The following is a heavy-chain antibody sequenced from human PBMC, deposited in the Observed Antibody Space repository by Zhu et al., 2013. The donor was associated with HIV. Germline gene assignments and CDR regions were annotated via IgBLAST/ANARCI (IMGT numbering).Heavy chain of an antibody. CDR3: ARVTLVRGAFSFDP. CDR1: GGAFNNFV. D-gene: IGHD3-10*01. CDR2: FIPISGTA. Sequence: QVHLVQSGAEVKKPGSSVKVSCKASGGAFNNFVITWVRQAPGQGLEWVGGFIPISGTAHYSQLFQGRLTATADESTRTAYMELSNLTSDDTAVYYCARVTLVRGAFSFDPWGQGTLVTVSS. J-gene: IGHJ5*02. V-gene: IGHV1-69*12.